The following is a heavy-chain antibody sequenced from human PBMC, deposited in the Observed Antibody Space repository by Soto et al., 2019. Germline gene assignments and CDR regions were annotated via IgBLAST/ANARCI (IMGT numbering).Heavy chain of an antibody. CDR2: IYSSGGT. Sequence: SETLSLTCTVPGGSISSYYWSWIRQPPGKGLEWIGYIYSSGGTNYNPSLKSRVTISVDTSTSTAYMELRSLRSDDTAVYYCARDYYGSGSPRSPFCYWGQGTLVTVSS. V-gene: IGHV4-59*01. J-gene: IGHJ4*02. CDR1: GGSISSYY. CDR3: ARDYYGSGSPRSPFCY. D-gene: IGHD3-10*01.